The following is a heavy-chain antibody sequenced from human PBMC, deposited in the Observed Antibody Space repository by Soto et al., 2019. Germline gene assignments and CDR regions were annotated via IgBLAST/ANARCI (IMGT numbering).Heavy chain of an antibody. CDR3: ARGYSVEGDYYFDY. CDR1: GGSFNPYY. J-gene: IGHJ4*02. D-gene: IGHD2-15*01. Sequence: QVQLQQWGAGLLKPSETLSLTCAVYGGSFNPYYWSWIRQPPGKGLEWIGDINHSGSTSYNPSLKSQVTISVDTSKYQFSLRLRSVTAADTAVYYCARGYSVEGDYYFDYWGQGTLVTVSA. V-gene: IGHV4-34*01. CDR2: INHSGST.